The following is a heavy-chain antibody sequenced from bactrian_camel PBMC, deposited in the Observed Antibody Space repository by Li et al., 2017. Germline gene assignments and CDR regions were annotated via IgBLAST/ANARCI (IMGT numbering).Heavy chain of an antibody. CDR1: QYTYSSAC. V-gene: IGHV3S1*01. D-gene: IGHD5*01. J-gene: IGHJ4*01. Sequence: HVQLVESGGGTVQAGGSLRLSCAASQYTYSSACMAWFRQAPGKEREKVAAINTRGINTYYADPVKGRFTISQDKAKSTVYLQMDTLKPEDTAMYYCAATERWGLATCAADWGRPWEYTHWGQGTQVTVS. CDR2: INTRGINT. CDR3: AATERWGLATCAADWGRPWEYTH.